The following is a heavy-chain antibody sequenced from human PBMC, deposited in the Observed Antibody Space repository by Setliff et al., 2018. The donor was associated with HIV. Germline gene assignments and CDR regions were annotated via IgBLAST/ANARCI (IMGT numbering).Heavy chain of an antibody. J-gene: IGHJ3*01. V-gene: IGHV1-46*01. CDR2: INPGGGNT. D-gene: IGHD4-17*01. Sequence: ASSKITCNASGYTFTNSYMHWVRQAPGQGLEWMGIINPGGGNTRYAQRFQGRVSMTRDTSTSTVYMELSSLRSEDTAVYYCARGQASNDYGVSFWGQGTMVTVSS. CDR1: GYTFTNSY. CDR3: ARGQASNDYGVSF.